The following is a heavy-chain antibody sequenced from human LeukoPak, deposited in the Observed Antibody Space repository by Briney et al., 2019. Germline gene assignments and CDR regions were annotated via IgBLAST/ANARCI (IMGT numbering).Heavy chain of an antibody. D-gene: IGHD1-1*01. J-gene: IGHJ4*02. CDR1: GYTITGYY. CDR3: GRDRHWNQGNFDY. Sequence: ASVKVSCKAFGYTITGYYIHWVRQAPGQGLEWMGWINPNNGGTNSAQKFQGRVTMTRDTSTGTAYMELNRLTYDDTAVYYCGRDRHWNQGNFDYWGQGTLVTVSS. V-gene: IGHV1-2*02. CDR2: INPNNGGT.